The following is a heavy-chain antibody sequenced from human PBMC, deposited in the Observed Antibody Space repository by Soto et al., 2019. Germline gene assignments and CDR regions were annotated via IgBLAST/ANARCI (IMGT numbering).Heavy chain of an antibody. Sequence: QVHLVESGGGVVQPGRSLRLSCAASGFTFSTFALHWVRQAPGEGLEWVALISHDGRIEKYADSVKGRFTISRDNSKNTLYMQMDSLRVEDTGVYYLARDGLPDDFRSGGYWFDPWGQGTQVTVSS. CDR2: ISHDGRIE. CDR3: ARDGLPDDFRSGGYWFDP. D-gene: IGHD3-3*01. CDR1: GFTFSTFA. V-gene: IGHV3-30-3*01. J-gene: IGHJ5*02.